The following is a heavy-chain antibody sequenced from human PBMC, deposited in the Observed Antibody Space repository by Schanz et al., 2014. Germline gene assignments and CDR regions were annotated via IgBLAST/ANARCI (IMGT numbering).Heavy chain of an antibody. CDR2: ISYHGSER. J-gene: IGHJ4*02. D-gene: IGHD3-22*01. CDR3: AKSYDTSGYSGFDY. Sequence: QVQLVESGGGMVQPGRSLRPSCAGSGFSFSDYGMHWVRQAPGRGLEWVAVISYHGSERYSADSVKGRFTISRDNSKNTLYLQMNSLRTEDTAVYFCAKSYDTSGYSGFDYWGQGTLVTVSS. V-gene: IGHV3-30*18. CDR1: GFSFSDYG.